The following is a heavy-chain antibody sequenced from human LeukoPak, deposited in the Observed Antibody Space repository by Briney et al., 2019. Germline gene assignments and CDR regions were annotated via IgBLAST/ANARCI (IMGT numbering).Heavy chain of an antibody. CDR3: AVGPWESDY. V-gene: IGHV4-4*07. J-gene: IGHJ4*02. CDR1: IGSLKRYY. Sequence: KPSETLSLTCTVSIGSLKRYYWSWVRQPAGRGLEWIGRISASGSTNYNPSLKSRVTMSVDRSKTQFSLRLSSVTAADTAVYYCAVGPWESDYWGQGTLGTVSS. D-gene: IGHD1-26*01. CDR2: ISASGST.